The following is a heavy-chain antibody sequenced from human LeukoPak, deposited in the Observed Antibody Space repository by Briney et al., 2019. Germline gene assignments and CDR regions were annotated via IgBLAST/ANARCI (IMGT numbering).Heavy chain of an antibody. D-gene: IGHD2-8*01. CDR3: ARDLGQRLYCTNGVCDNWFDP. CDR2: IKQDGSER. V-gene: IGHV3-7*01. J-gene: IGHJ5*02. Sequence: GGSLRLSCTASGFTFSSYWMSWVRRAPGKGLEWVANIKQDGSERYYVDSVKGRFTISRDNAKNSLYLQMNSLRAEDTAVYYCARDLGQRLYCTNGVCDNWFDPWGQGTLVTVSS. CDR1: GFTFSSYW.